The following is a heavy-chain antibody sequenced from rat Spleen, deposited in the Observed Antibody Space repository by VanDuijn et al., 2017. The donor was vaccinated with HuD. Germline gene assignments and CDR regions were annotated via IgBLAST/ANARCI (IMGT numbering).Heavy chain of an antibody. V-gene: IGHV5S10*01. D-gene: IGHD1-6*01. Sequence: EVQLVESDGGLVQPGKSLKLSCAASGFTFSDYYMAWVRQAPKKGLEWVATIIYDGSRTYYRDSVKGRFTISRDDAKSTLYLQMNSLRSEDTATYYCATQGNVYYGSLLRAHALDYWGQGVMVTVSS. J-gene: IGHJ2*01. CDR1: GFTFSDYY. CDR3: ATQGNVYYGSLLRAHALDY. CDR2: IIYDGSRT.